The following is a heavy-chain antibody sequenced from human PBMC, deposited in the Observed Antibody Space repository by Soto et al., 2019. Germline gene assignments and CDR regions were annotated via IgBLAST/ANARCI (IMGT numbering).Heavy chain of an antibody. J-gene: IGHJ6*02. Sequence: PGESLKISCKGSGYSFTSYWIGWVRQMPGKGLEWMGIIYPGDSDTRYSPSSQGQVTISADKSISTAYLQWSSLKASDTAMYYCASSGRRYYYGMDVWGQGTTVTVSS. V-gene: IGHV5-51*01. CDR1: GYSFTSYW. CDR2: IYPGDSDT. D-gene: IGHD1-26*01. CDR3: ASSGRRYYYGMDV.